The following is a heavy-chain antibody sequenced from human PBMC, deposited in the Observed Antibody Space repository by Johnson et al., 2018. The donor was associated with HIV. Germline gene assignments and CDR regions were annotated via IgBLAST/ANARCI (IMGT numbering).Heavy chain of an antibody. V-gene: IGHV3-53*01. D-gene: IGHD6-19*01. J-gene: IGHJ3*02. CDR2: IYSGGST. CDR3: ARGEGSGWHLAGAFDI. CDR1: GFSVSNNY. Sequence: VQLVESGGGLIQPGGSLRLSCAASGFSVSNNYMSWVRQAPGKGLEWVAVIYSGGSTYYADSVKGRLTISKDNSKHTLYLQMKSLGAEDRAVYYCARGEGSGWHLAGAFDIWGQGTMVTVSS.